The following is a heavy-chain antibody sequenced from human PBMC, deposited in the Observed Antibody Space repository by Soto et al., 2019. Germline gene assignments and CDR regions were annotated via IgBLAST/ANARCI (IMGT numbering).Heavy chain of an antibody. CDR3: ASDRGERKYGWFGELPNWFDP. CDR1: GYTFTGYY. V-gene: IGHV1-2*02. D-gene: IGHD3-10*01. Sequence: ASVKVSCKASGYTFTGYYMHWVRQAPGQGLEWRGWINPNSGGTNYAQKFQGRVTMTRDTSISTAYMELSRLRSDDTAVYSCASDRGERKYGWFGELPNWFDPWVQRTLVTVSP. CDR2: INPNSGGT. J-gene: IGHJ5*02.